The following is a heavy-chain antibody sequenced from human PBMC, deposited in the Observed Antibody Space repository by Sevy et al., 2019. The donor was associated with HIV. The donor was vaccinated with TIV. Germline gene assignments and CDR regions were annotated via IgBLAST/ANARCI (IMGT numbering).Heavy chain of an antibody. CDR1: GFTFSNYA. Sequence: EGSLRLSCAASGFTFSNYAMSWVRQAPGKGLEWVSTFSFGCGKINYADSVKGRFTISRDNSKNTLYLQMNSLRAEDTALYYCAREGCSKPHDYWGQGTLVTVSS. D-gene: IGHD2-2*01. CDR3: AREGCSKPHDY. J-gene: IGHJ4*02. V-gene: IGHV3-23*01. CDR2: FSFGCGKI.